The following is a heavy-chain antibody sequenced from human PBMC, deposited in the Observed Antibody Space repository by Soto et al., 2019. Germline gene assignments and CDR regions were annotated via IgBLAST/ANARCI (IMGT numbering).Heavy chain of an antibody. D-gene: IGHD6-6*01. CDR3: AWGVIAARRGHYSYGMDV. V-gene: IGHV1-3*01. J-gene: IGHJ6*02. Sequence: ASVKVSCKASGYTFTCCAMHWVRQAPGQRLEWMGWINAGNGNTKYSQKFQGRVTITRDTSASTAYMELSSLRSEDTAVYYCAWGVIAARRGHYSYGMDVWGQGTTVTVSS. CDR1: GYTFTCCA. CDR2: INAGNGNT.